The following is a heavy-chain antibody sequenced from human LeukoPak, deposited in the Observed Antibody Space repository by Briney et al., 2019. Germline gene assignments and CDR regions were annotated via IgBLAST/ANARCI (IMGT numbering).Heavy chain of an antibody. V-gene: IGHV1-69*01. CDR3: ARGEEWPSFDY. J-gene: IGHJ4*02. CDR1: GCTFSSYA. D-gene: IGHD3-3*01. Sequence: SVNVSCKASGCTFSSYAISWVRQAPGQGLEWMGGIIPIFGTANYAQKFQGRVTITADESTSTDYMELSRLSSEDTAVYYCARGEEWPSFDYWGQGTLVTVSS. CDR2: IIPIFGTA.